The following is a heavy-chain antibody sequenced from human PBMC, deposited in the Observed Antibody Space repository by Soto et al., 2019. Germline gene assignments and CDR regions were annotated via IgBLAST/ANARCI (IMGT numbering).Heavy chain of an antibody. CDR3: ARGKVRVGDHYFDY. D-gene: IGHD1-26*01. J-gene: IGHJ4*02. CDR1: GDSVSSNSAA. Sequence: PSQTLSLTCAISGDSVSSNSAAWNWIRQSPSRGLEWLGRTYYRSKWYNDYAVSVKGRIIINPDTSRNQFSLQLNSVTPEDTAVYYCARGKVRVGDHYFDYWGQGTLVTVSS. CDR2: TYYRSKWYN. V-gene: IGHV6-1*01.